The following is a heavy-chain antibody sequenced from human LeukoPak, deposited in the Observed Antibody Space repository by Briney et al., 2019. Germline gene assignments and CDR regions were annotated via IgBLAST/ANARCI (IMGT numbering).Heavy chain of an antibody. Sequence: SETLSLTCTVSGGSISSYYWSWIRQPPGKGLEWIGYIYYSGSTNYNPSLKSRVTISVDTSKNQFSLKLSSVTAADTAVYYCARGAPITIFGVTQFDYWGQGTLVTVSS. CDR3: ARGAPITIFGVTQFDY. D-gene: IGHD3-3*01. CDR2: IYYSGST. CDR1: GGSISSYY. V-gene: IGHV4-59*01. J-gene: IGHJ4*02.